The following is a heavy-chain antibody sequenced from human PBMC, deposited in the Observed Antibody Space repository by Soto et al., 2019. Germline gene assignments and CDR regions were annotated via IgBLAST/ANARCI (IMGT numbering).Heavy chain of an antibody. CDR1: GGTFSSYA. J-gene: IGHJ6*02. V-gene: IGHV1-69*01. Sequence: QVQLVQSGAEVKKPGSSVKVSCKASGGTFSSYAISWVRQAPGQGLEWMGGIIPIFGTANYAQKFQGRVTITADESTSTAYMELSSLRSEETAVYYCAKGTLWFGELLRSYYYYGMDVWGQGTTVTVSS. CDR2: IIPIFGTA. CDR3: AKGTLWFGELLRSYYYYGMDV. D-gene: IGHD3-10*01.